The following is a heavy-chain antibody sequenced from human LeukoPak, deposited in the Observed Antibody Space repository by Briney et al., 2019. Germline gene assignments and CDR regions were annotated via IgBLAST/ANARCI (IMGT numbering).Heavy chain of an antibody. Sequence: PSETLSLTCAVYGGSFSGYYWSWIRQPPGKGLEWIGEINHSGSTNYNPSLKSRVTISVDTSKNQFSLKLSSVTAADTAVYYCARGPAVVVPAHRGYFQHWGRGTLVTVSS. CDR3: ARGPAVVVPAHRGYFQH. CDR1: GGSFSGYY. V-gene: IGHV4-34*01. D-gene: IGHD2-2*01. J-gene: IGHJ1*01. CDR2: INHSGST.